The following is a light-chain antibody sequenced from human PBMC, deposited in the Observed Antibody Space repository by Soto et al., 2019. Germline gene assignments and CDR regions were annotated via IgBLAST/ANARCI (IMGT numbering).Light chain of an antibody. J-gene: IGKJ4*01. CDR3: QQRSNWLLT. V-gene: IGKV3-11*01. Sequence: EIVLTQSPATVSLSPGERATLSCRASQSVSSYLAWYQQKPGQAPRLLIYDASNRATGIPARFSGSGSGTDFTLPISSLEPEDFAVYYCQQRSNWLLTFGGGTKVEIK. CDR2: DAS. CDR1: QSVSSY.